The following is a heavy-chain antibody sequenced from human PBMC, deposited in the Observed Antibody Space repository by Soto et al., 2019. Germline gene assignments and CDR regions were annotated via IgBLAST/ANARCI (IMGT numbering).Heavy chain of an antibody. CDR3: ATVHNTSRSFNF. D-gene: IGHD1-20*01. V-gene: IGHV3-23*01. CDR2: TGLSGRTT. Sequence: EVQLLESGGGLVQPGGSLRLSCVASGLTFSVSAMTWVRQAPGKGLEWVSTTGLSGRTTYYGDSVRGRFTVFRDNSKNTLDLQMSSLRAEDTAVYYCATVHNTSRSFNFWGRGTLVTVSS. CDR1: GLTFSVSA. J-gene: IGHJ4*02.